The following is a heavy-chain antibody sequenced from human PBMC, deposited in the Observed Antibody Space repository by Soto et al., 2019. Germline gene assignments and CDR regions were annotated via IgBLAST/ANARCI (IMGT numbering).Heavy chain of an antibody. J-gene: IGHJ4*02. CDR2: IYHSGNT. CDR3: ARRWGEGRVDY. V-gene: IGHV4-4*02. CDR1: GGSISSSNW. Sequence: QVQLQESGPGLVKPSGTLSLTCAVSGGSISSSNWWSWVRQPPGKGWEWIGEIYHSGNTNYNRSLKSRVTMAVDKSRNQFSLKLSSVTAADTAVYYCARRWGEGRVDYWGQGTLVTVSS. D-gene: IGHD3-10*01.